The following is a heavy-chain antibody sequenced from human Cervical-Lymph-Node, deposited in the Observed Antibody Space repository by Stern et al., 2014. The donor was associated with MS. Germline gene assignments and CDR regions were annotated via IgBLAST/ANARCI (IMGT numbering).Heavy chain of an antibody. V-gene: IGHV1-69*01. CDR3: ASGTRSSWYFDF. CDR1: GGTFSSDA. CDR2: IIPIFETA. D-gene: IGHD6-13*01. J-gene: IGHJ4*02. Sequence: QVQLVQSGAEVKKPGSSMKVSCKASGGTFSSDAIGWGRQAPGQGLEGMGGIIPIFETANYAQKFQGRVTITADQSTKTAYLELSSLTSGDTAMYFCASGTRSSWYFDFWGQGTLVTVST.